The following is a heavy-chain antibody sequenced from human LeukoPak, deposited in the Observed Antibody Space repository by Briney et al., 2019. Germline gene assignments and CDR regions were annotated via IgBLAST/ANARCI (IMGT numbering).Heavy chain of an antibody. Sequence: ASVKVSCKASGYTFTSYGISWVRQAPGQGLEWMGWISAYNGNTNYAQKLQGRVTMTTGTSTSTAYMELRSLRSDDTAVYYCARLLGIAAAGTRGDAFDIWGQGTMVTVSS. D-gene: IGHD6-13*01. V-gene: IGHV1-18*01. CDR3: ARLLGIAAAGTRGDAFDI. CDR2: ISAYNGNT. CDR1: GYTFTSYG. J-gene: IGHJ3*02.